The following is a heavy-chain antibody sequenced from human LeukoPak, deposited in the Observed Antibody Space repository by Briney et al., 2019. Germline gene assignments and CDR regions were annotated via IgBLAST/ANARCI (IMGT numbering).Heavy chain of an antibody. Sequence: GESLKISCKGSGYSFTSYWIAWVRQMPGKGLEWMGILYPGDSDTRYSPSFQGQVTISADRSITTAYLQWSSLEASDTAMYYCARLYLPYTSAWYGSAFDIWGQGTMVTVSS. CDR3: ARLYLPYTSAWYGSAFDI. V-gene: IGHV5-51*01. J-gene: IGHJ3*02. CDR2: LYPGDSDT. D-gene: IGHD6-13*01. CDR1: GYSFTSYW.